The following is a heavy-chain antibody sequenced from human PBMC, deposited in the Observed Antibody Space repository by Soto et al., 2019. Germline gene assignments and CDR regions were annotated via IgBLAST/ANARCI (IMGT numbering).Heavy chain of an antibody. V-gene: IGHV4-59*08. J-gene: IGHJ6*02. CDR2: IYYSGTT. Sequence: PSETLSLTCTVSGGSISSYYWSWIRQPPGKGLEWIGYIYYSGTTNYNPSLKSRVTISVDTSKNQFSLKLNSVTAADTAVYYCARVYSSSWKTYYYYYGMDVWGQGTTVTVSS. CDR1: GGSISSYY. CDR3: ARVYSSSWKTYYYYYGMDV. D-gene: IGHD6-13*01.